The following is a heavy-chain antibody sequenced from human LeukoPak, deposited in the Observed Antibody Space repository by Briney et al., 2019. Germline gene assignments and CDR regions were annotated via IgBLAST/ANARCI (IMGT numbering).Heavy chain of an antibody. D-gene: IGHD2-2*01. Sequence: GASVTVSFKASGYTFNSYGISWVRQAPGQGLEWMGWIIAYNGNTNYAQKFQGRVTITTDTSTSTAYMELRSLRSDDTAVYDCARDRDLPGAPELGVEVPAAATDAFDIWRQGKMLTVSS. CDR2: IIAYNGNT. J-gene: IGHJ3*02. CDR1: GYTFNSYG. V-gene: IGHV1-18*04. CDR3: ARDRDLPGAPELGVEVPAAATDAFDI.